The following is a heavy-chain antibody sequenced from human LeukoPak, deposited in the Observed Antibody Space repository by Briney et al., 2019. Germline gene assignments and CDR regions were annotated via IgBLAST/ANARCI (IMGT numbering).Heavy chain of an antibody. Sequence: GGSPRLSCSASGFTFTNYAMSWVRQASGKGLEWVSSISGSGGSTYYAASVRGRFTISRDNSKNTLSLQMNSLRGEDTALYYCTKGVNSGSIDYWGQGTLVTVSS. D-gene: IGHD6-19*01. CDR2: ISGSGGST. J-gene: IGHJ4*02. V-gene: IGHV3-23*01. CDR1: GFTFTNYA. CDR3: TKGVNSGSIDY.